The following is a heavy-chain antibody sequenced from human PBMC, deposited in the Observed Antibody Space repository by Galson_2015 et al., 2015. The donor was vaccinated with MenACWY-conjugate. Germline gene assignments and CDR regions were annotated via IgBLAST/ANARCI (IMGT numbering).Heavy chain of an antibody. Sequence: SGAEVKTPGASVKVSCKASGYTFTSYAMHWVRQAPGQRLEWMGWINAGNGNTKYSQKFQGRVTITRDTSASTAYMELSSLRSEDTAVYYCARGAGRFLEWSHTEGTFDYWGQGTLVTVSS. J-gene: IGHJ4*02. CDR2: INAGNGNT. D-gene: IGHD3-3*01. CDR3: ARGAGRFLEWSHTEGTFDY. CDR1: GYTFTSYA. V-gene: IGHV1-3*01.